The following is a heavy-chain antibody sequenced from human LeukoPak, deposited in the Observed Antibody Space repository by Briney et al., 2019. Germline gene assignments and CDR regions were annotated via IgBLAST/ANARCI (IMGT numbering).Heavy chain of an antibody. CDR3: ARGTATAVQTHFDY. D-gene: IGHD2-21*02. CDR2: IIPIFGTA. CDR1: GGTFSSYA. Sequence: SVKVSCKASGGTFSSYAISWVRQAPGQGLEWMEGIIPIFGTANYAQKFQGRVTITTDESTSTAYMELGSLRSEDTAVYYCARGTATAVQTHFDYWGQGTLVTVSS. V-gene: IGHV1-69*05. J-gene: IGHJ4*02.